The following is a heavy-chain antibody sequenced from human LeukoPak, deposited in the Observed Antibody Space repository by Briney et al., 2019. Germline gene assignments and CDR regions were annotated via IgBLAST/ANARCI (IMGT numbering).Heavy chain of an antibody. D-gene: IGHD6-6*01. CDR1: GGTFSSYA. J-gene: IGHJ5*02. CDR3: ASDQDLVNWFDP. CDR2: IIPIFGTA. Sequence: SVKVSCKASGGTFSSYAISWVRQAPGQGLEWMGRIIPIFGTANYAQKFQGRVTITTDESTSTAYMELSSLRSEDTAVYYCASDQDLVNWFDPWGQGSLVTVSA. V-gene: IGHV1-69*05.